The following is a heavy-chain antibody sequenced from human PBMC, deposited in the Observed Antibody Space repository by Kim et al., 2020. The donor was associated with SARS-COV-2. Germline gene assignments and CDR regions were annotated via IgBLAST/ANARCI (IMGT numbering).Heavy chain of an antibody. V-gene: IGHV4-34*01. CDR1: GGSFSGYY. Sequence: SETLSLTCAVYGGSFSGYYWSWIRQPPGKGLEWIGEINHSGSTNYNPSLKSRVTISVDTSKNQFSLKLSSVTAADTAVYYCARESAWGYGSGSDYNWFDPWGHGALVTVSS. CDR3: ARESAWGYGSGSDYNWFDP. CDR2: INHSGST. J-gene: IGHJ5*02. D-gene: IGHD3-10*01.